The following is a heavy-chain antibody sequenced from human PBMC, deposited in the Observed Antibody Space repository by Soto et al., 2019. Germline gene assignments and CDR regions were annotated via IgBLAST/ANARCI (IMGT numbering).Heavy chain of an antibody. J-gene: IGHJ4*02. CDR2: IYYSGST. D-gene: IGHD3-9*01. V-gene: IGHV4-39*01. CDR3: ARLLDGLHFDY. Sequence: SETLSLTCTVSGFSISSSSYYWGWIRQPPGKGLEWIGSIYYSGSTYYNPSLKSRVPISVDTSKNQFSLKLSSVTAADTAVYYCARLLDGLHFDYWGQGTLVTVSS. CDR1: GFSISSSSYY.